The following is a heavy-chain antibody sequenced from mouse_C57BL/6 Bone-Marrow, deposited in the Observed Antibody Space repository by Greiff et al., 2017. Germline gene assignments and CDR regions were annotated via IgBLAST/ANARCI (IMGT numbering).Heavy chain of an antibody. J-gene: IGHJ2*01. CDR2: IYIGNGDT. CDR1: GYTFTNYG. V-gene: IGHV1-58*01. CDR3: ARSYFDY. Sequence: EVQLVESGAELVRPGSSVKMSCKASGYTFTNYGIDWVKQRPGQGLEWIGYIYIGNGDTEYNEKFKGKATLTTDTSSSTAYMQLSSLTSEDSAIYCCARSYFDYWGQGTTLTVSS.